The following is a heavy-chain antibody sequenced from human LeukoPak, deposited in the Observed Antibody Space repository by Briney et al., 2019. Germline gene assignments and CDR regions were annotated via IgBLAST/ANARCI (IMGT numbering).Heavy chain of an antibody. CDR2: ISGNGGST. V-gene: IGHV3-23*01. J-gene: IGHJ4*02. Sequence: GGSLRLSCAASGLTFSSYAMSWVRQAPGKGLEWVSAISGNGGSTYYADSVKGRFTISRDNSKNTLYLQMNSLRAEDTAVYYCAKTDYGDYPIFDYWGQGTLVTVSS. CDR1: GLTFSSYA. CDR3: AKTDYGDYPIFDY. D-gene: IGHD4-17*01.